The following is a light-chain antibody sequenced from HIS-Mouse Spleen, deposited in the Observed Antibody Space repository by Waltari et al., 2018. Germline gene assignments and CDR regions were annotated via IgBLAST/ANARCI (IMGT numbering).Light chain of an antibody. V-gene: IGKV3-11*01. CDR2: DAS. Sequence: EIVLTQSPATLSLSPGERATLSGRASQSVSSYLAWYQQKPGQAPRLLISDASNRATGIPARFSGRGSGTDFALTISSLEPEDFAVYYCQQRSNWPPYTFGQGTKLEIK. CDR3: QQRSNWPPYT. CDR1: QSVSSY. J-gene: IGKJ2*01.